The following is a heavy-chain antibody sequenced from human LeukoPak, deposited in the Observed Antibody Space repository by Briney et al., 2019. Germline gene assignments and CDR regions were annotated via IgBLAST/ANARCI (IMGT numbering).Heavy chain of an antibody. J-gene: IGHJ4*02. D-gene: IGHD4-17*01. CDR2: IISILGIV. CDR3: ARPDHYGDYLNY. V-gene: IGHV1-69*04. Sequence: SVKVSCKASGGTFSSYAISWVRQAPGQGLEWMGRIISILGIVNYAQKFQGRVTITADKSTSTAYMELSSLRSEDTAVYYCARPDHYGDYLNYWGQGTLVTVSS. CDR1: GGTFSSYA.